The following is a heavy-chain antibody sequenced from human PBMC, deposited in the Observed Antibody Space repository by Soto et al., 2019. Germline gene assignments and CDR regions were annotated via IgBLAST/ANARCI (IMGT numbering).Heavy chain of an antibody. CDR2: ISIRGDYR. CDR1: GFTFSSSG. V-gene: IGHV3-23*01. D-gene: IGHD4-17*01. Sequence: EGQLLQSGGGLVQPGESLRLSCAASGFTFSSSGMSWVRQAPGKGLEWVSSISIRGDYRYYADSVKGRFTISRDNSKNTLYLQMSSLTAEDTPLYYCANHGGFDFWGQGTMVAVSS. J-gene: IGHJ3*01. CDR3: ANHGGFDF.